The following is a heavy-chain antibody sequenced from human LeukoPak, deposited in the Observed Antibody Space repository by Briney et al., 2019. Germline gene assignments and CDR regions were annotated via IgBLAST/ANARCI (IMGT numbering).Heavy chain of an antibody. CDR3: AKDVTPKVDYYDTTELLPRYFDL. V-gene: IGHV3-21*04. CDR1: GFTFSSYS. J-gene: IGHJ2*01. D-gene: IGHD3-22*01. CDR2: ISSSSSYI. Sequence: GGSLRLSCAASGFTFSSYSMNWVRQAPGKGREWVSSISSSSSYIYYADSVKGRLTISRDNAKNSLYLQMNSLRAEDTALYYCAKDVTPKVDYYDTTELLPRYFDLWGRGTLVTVSS.